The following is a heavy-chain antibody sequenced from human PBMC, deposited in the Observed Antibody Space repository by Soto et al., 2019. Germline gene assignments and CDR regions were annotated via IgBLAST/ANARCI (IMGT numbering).Heavy chain of an antibody. Sequence: EVQLVESGGGVVQPEGSLKLSCAASGFTFSGYAMHWIRQAPGKGLEWVGRIRSKANSYATSYAASVQGRFTVSRDDSKNTAYLQMNSLKTDDTAVYYCARQVGDAYTVEGCYECWGQGTRVIVS. CDR1: GFTFSGYA. J-gene: IGHJ4*02. D-gene: IGHD3-16*01. CDR3: ARQVGDAYTVEGCYEC. V-gene: IGHV3-73*01. CDR2: IRSKANSYAT.